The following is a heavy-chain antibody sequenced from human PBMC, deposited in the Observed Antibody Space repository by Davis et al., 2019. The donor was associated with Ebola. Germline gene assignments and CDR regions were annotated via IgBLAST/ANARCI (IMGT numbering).Heavy chain of an antibody. CDR3: ARHKGYCISTSCYAAWFDP. CDR2: INTNTGNP. V-gene: IGHV7-4-1*02. CDR1: GYTFTGYY. J-gene: IGHJ5*02. Sequence: ASVKVSCKASGYTFTGYYMHWVRQAPGQGLEWMGWINTNTGNPTYAQGFTGRFVFSLDTSVSTAYLQISSLKAEDTAVYYCARHKGYCISTSCYAAWFDPWGQGTLVTVSS. D-gene: IGHD2-2*01.